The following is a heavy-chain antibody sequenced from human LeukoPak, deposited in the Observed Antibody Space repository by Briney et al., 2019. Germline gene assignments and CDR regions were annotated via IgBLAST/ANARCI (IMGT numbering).Heavy chain of an antibody. CDR2: IYYSGST. CDR1: GGSISSSSYY. CDR3: ARDTMVVGGIVVVVAPGGFDY. D-gene: IGHD2-15*01. Sequence: SETLSLTCTVSGGSISSSSYYWGWIRQPPGKGLEWIGSIYYSGSTYYNPSLKSRVTISVDTSKNQFSLKLSSVTAADTAVYYCARDTMVVGGIVVVVAPGGFDYWGQGTLVTVSS. V-gene: IGHV4-39*07. J-gene: IGHJ4*02.